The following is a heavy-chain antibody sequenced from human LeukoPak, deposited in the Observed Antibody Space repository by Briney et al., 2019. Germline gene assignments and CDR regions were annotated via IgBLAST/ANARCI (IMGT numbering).Heavy chain of an antibody. V-gene: IGHV3-49*03. J-gene: IGHJ4*02. CDR3: TRYSSSSGTDY. Sequence: PGGYLRLSCTASGFTFGDYAMSWFRQAPGKGLEWVGFIRSKAYGGTTEYAASVKGRFTISRDDSKSIAYLQMNSLKTEDTAVYYCTRYSSSSGTDYWGQGTLVTVSS. CDR2: IRSKAYGGTT. CDR1: GFTFGDYA. D-gene: IGHD6-6*01.